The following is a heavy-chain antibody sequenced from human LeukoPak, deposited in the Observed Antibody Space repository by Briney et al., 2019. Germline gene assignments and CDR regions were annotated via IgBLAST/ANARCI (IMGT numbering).Heavy chain of an antibody. CDR1: GGSFSGYY. D-gene: IGHD1-7*01. CDR2: INHSGST. V-gene: IGHV4-34*01. CDR3: ARVPQNWNYRHPPPRFDY. Sequence: PSETLSLTCAVYGGSFSGYYWSWIRQPPGKGLEWIGEINHSGSTNYNPSLKSRVTISVDTSKNQFSLKLSSVTAADPAVYYCARVPQNWNYRHPPPRFDYWGQGTLVTVSS. J-gene: IGHJ4*02.